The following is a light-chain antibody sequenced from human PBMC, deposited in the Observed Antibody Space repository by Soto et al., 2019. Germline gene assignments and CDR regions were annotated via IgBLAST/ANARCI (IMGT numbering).Light chain of an antibody. CDR1: VRHTGYA. Sequence: QSVLTQSPSASASLGPSVKLTATLGVRHTGYAIAWHQQQPEKGPRYLMKVNSDGSHNKGDGIPDRFSGSSSGAERYLTISSLQSEDEADYYCQTWGAGIRVFGGGTKLTVL. CDR3: QTWGAGIRV. V-gene: IGLV4-69*01. J-gene: IGLJ2*01. CDR2: VNSDGSH.